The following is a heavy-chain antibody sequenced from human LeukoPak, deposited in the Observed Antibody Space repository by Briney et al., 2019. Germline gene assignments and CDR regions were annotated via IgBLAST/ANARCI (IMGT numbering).Heavy chain of an antibody. V-gene: IGHV4-30-4*01. J-gene: IGHJ4*02. CDR2: IYYSGST. CDR3: AREDYGDYGRFVDY. CDR1: GGSISSGDYY. Sequence: SQTLSLTCTVSGGSISSGDYYWSWLRQPPGKGLEWIGYIYYSGSTYYNPSLKSRVTISVDTSKNQFSLKLSSVTAADTAVYYCAREDYGDYGRFVDYWGQGTLVTVSS. D-gene: IGHD4-17*01.